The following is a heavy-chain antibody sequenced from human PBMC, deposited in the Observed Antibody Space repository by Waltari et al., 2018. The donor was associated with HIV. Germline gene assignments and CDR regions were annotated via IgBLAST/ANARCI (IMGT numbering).Heavy chain of an antibody. Sequence: QVQLVQSGAAVKKPGSSVKVSCKASGRPFSISPISWLRLPPGQGLEWMGGIIPIFGTANYAQKFQGRVTITADESTSTAYMELSSLRSEDTAVYYCAREAGSSTSYYFDYWGQGTLVTVSS. J-gene: IGHJ4*02. CDR2: IIPIFGTA. CDR1: GRPFSISP. CDR3: AREAGSSTSYYFDY. D-gene: IGHD2-2*01. V-gene: IGHV1-69*01.